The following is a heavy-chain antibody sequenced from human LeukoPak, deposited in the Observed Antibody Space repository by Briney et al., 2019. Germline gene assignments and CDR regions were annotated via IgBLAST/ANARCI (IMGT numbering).Heavy chain of an antibody. J-gene: IGHJ6*03. CDR2: IYTSGST. Sequence: SETLSLTCTVSGGSISSGSYYWSWIRQPAGKGLEWIGRIYTSGSTNYNPSLKSRVTISVDTSKNQFSLKLSSVTAADTAVYYCARAGPYDSSGYYYQYYYYVDVWGKGTTVTISS. CDR1: GGSISSGSYY. V-gene: IGHV4-61*02. D-gene: IGHD3-22*01. CDR3: ARAGPYDSSGYYYQYYYYVDV.